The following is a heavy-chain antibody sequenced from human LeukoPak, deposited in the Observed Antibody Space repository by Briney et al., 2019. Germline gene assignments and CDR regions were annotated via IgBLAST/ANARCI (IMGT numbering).Heavy chain of an antibody. CDR2: IYTGGTT. CDR1: GFIVSSNY. J-gene: IGHJ4*02. CDR3: ASRVTTGY. V-gene: IGHV3-66*01. Sequence: PGGSLKLSCAASGFIVSSNYMSWVRQSPGKGLEWVSVIYTGGTTNYADSVKGRFTISRDNSKNTLYLQMNSLRAEDTAVYYCASRVTTGYWGQGTLVTVSS. D-gene: IGHD1-14*01.